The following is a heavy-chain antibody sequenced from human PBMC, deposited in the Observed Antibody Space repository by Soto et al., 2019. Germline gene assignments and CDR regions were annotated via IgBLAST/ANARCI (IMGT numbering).Heavy chain of an antibody. J-gene: IGHJ5*02. V-gene: IGHV4-31*03. Sequence: SETLSLTCTVSGGSISSGGYYWSWIRQHPGKGLEWIGYIYYSGSTYYNPSLKSRVTISVDTSKNQFSLKLGSVTAADTAVYYCARVVPAADNCFDPWGQGTLVTVSS. CDR2: IYYSGST. D-gene: IGHD2-2*01. CDR1: GGSISSGGYY. CDR3: ARVVPAADNCFDP.